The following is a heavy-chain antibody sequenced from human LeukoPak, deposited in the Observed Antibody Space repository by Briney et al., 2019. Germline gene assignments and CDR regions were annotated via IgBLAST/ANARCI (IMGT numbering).Heavy chain of an antibody. D-gene: IGHD2-2*01. CDR3: ARDRAKYQLLSAGYFDY. Sequence: GGSLRLSCAASGFTFSSYSMNWVRQAPGKGLEWVSSISSNSSYIYYADSVKGRFTISRDNAKNSLYLQMNSLRAEDTAVYYCARDRAKYQLLSAGYFDYWGQGTLVTVSS. V-gene: IGHV3-21*01. CDR2: ISSNSSYI. CDR1: GFTFSSYS. J-gene: IGHJ4*02.